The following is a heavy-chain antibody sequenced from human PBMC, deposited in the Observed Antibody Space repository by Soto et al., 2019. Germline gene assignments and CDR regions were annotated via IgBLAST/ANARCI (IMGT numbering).Heavy chain of an antibody. CDR1: GDSLTDLS. CDR2: FDPENGET. CDR3: ARDLSDVAVAGLFDP. J-gene: IGHJ5*02. V-gene: IGHV1-24*01. D-gene: IGHD6-19*01. Sequence: TSVKVSCEVCGDSLTDLSMHWVRQAPGKGLEWMGGFDPENGETIYAQKFQGRVTMTEDTSTSTAYMELRSLRSDDTAVYYCARDLSDVAVAGLFDPWGQGTLVTVSS.